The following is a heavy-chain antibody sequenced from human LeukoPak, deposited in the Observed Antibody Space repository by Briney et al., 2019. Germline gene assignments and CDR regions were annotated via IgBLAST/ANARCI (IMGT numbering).Heavy chain of an antibody. CDR2: IYYSGST. D-gene: IGHD3-9*01. CDR1: GGSISSYY. V-gene: IGHV4-59*01. J-gene: IGHJ4*02. CDR3: ARGPFNDILTGCNFDY. Sequence: PSETLSLTCTVSGGSISSYYWSWIRQPPGKGLEWIGYIYYSGSTNYNPSLKSRVTISVDTSKNQFSLKLSSVTAADTAVYYCARGPFNDILTGCNFDYWGQGTLVTVSS.